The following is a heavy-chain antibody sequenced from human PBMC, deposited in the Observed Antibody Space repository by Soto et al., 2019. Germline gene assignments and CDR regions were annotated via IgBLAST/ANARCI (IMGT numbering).Heavy chain of an antibody. CDR3: ARDSDYYSLMP. Sequence: SETLSLTCAVSGGSVSTGDYSWSWIRQPPGKGLEWIGCIYHTGRTYYNPSLKSRATISVDRSTNQFSLRLSSVTAADTAVYYCARDSDYYSLMPWGQGTLVTVSS. D-gene: IGHD2-21*01. J-gene: IGHJ5*02. CDR1: GGSVSTGDYS. CDR2: IYHTGRT. V-gene: IGHV4-30-2*01.